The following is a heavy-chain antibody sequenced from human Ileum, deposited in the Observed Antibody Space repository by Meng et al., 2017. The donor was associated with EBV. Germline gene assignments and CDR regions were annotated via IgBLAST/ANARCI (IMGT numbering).Heavy chain of an antibody. CDR2: IYYSGTT. D-gene: IGHD3-22*01. Sequence: VHWPDTAQGLLKPSVTLSLTCDVSGYTISITNGWGWIRQPPGKGLELIGYIYYSGTTSYNPSLKSRVTMSVDTSKNQFSLNLNSVTAVDTAVYYCARNVPGTSAYYDWGQGTLVTVSS. CDR1: GYTISITNG. J-gene: IGHJ4*02. V-gene: IGHV4-28*01. CDR3: ARNVPGTSAYYD.